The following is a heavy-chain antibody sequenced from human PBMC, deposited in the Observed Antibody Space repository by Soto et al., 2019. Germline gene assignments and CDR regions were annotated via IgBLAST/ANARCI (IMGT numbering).Heavy chain of an antibody. D-gene: IGHD2-15*01. CDR2: IIPIFGTA. Sequence: QVQLVQSGAEVKKPGSSVKVSCKASGGTFSSYAISWVRQAPGQGLEWMGGIIPIFGTANYAQKFQGRVTITADKSTSTAYMELSSLRSEDTAVYYCAREADCSGGSCYPQLGFDPWGQGTLVTVSS. J-gene: IGHJ5*02. V-gene: IGHV1-69*06. CDR3: AREADCSGGSCYPQLGFDP. CDR1: GGTFSSYA.